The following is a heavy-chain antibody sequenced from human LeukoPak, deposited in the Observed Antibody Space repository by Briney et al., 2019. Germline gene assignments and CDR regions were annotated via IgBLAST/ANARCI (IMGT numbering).Heavy chain of an antibody. Sequence: GSLRLSCAASGFTFSSYSMNWVRQAPGKGLEWVSSISSSSSYIYYADSVKGRFTISRDNAKNSLYLQMNSLRAEDTAVYYCARAVAGTWGIDYWGQGALVTVSS. CDR3: ARAVAGTWGIDY. V-gene: IGHV3-21*01. J-gene: IGHJ4*02. CDR1: GFTFSSYS. D-gene: IGHD6-19*01. CDR2: ISSSSSYI.